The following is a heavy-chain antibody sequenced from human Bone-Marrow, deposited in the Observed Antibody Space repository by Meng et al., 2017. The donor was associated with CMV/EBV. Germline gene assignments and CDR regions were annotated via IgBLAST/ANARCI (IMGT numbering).Heavy chain of an antibody. CDR3: ARGYRSDY. J-gene: IGHJ4*02. V-gene: IGHV3-7*01. D-gene: IGHD1-14*01. Sequence: GESLKISCAASGFSFSSYAMSWVRQAPGKGLEWVASIKGDESAIYYADSVKGRFTISRDNAKNSLYLQMNSLRAEDTAVYYCARGYRSDYWGQGTLVTVSS. CDR2: IKGDESAI. CDR1: GFSFSSYA.